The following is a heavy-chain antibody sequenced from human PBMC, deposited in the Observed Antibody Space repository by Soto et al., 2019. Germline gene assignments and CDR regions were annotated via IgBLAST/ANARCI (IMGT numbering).Heavy chain of an antibody. CDR3: ARDLDSYSSSSSATIPELYFDY. Sequence: ASVKVSCKASGYTFTSYYMHWVRQAPGQGLEWMGIINPSGGSTSYAQKLQGRVTMTRDTSTSTVYMELSSLRSEDTAVYYCARDLDSYSSSSSATIPELYFDYWGQGTLVTVSS. CDR2: INPSGGST. V-gene: IGHV1-46*01. D-gene: IGHD6-6*01. CDR1: GYTFTSYY. J-gene: IGHJ4*02.